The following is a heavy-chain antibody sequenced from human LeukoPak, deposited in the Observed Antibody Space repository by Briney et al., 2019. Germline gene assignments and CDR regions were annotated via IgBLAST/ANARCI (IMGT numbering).Heavy chain of an antibody. CDR2: INPYSGGT. D-gene: IGHD7-27*01. CDR1: GYTFSDYY. V-gene: IGHV1-2*02. CDR3: ARGPHWDPHFDY. Sequence: ASVEVSCKASGYTFSDYYLHWLRQAPGQGLEWMGWINPYSGGTNYAQKFQGRVTMTRDTSISTAYMELSRLRSDDTAVYYCARGPHWDPHFDYWGQGTLVTVSS. J-gene: IGHJ4*02.